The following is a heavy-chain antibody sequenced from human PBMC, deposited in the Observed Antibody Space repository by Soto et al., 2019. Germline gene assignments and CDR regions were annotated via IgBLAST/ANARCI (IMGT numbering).Heavy chain of an antibody. CDR3: AHLDIAAAGTYFQH. J-gene: IGHJ1*01. D-gene: IGHD6-13*01. V-gene: IGHV2-5*01. CDR2: IYWNDDK. CDR1: GFSLSTSGVG. Sequence: QITLKESGPTLVKPTQTLTLTCTFSGFSLSTSGVGVGWIRQPPGKALEWLALIYWNDDKRYSPSLKSRLTITKDTSKNQVVLTMTNMDPVDTATYYCAHLDIAAAGTYFQHWGQGTLVTVSS.